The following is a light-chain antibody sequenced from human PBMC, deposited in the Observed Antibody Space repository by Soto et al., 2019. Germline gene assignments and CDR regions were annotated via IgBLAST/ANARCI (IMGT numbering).Light chain of an antibody. CDR1: QRVSGNY. CDR3: HQYGSSPRS. V-gene: IGKV3-20*01. CDR2: RAS. Sequence: EIVLTQSPGTLSLSPGERATLSCRASQRVSGNYLAWYQQIPGQAPRLLIYRASSRATGIPDRFSGSGSGTDFTLTISRLESEDFAVYYCHQYGSSPRSFGQGTKVEIK. J-gene: IGKJ1*01.